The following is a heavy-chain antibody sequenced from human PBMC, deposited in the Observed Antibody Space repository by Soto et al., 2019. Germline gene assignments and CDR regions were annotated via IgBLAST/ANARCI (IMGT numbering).Heavy chain of an antibody. D-gene: IGHD3-10*01. J-gene: IGHJ4*02. CDR1: GFTFSSYA. CDR2: ISGSGGST. V-gene: IGHV3-23*01. CDR3: AKSLTLWFGELLDY. Sequence: GGSLRLSCAASGFTFSSYAMSWVRQAPGKGLEWVSAISGSGGSTYYADSVKGRFTISRDNSKNTLYLQMNSLRAEDTAVYYCAKSLTLWFGELLDYWGQGTLVTVSS.